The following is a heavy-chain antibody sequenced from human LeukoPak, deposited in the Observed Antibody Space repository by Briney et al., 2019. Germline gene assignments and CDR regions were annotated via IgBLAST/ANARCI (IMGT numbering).Heavy chain of an antibody. J-gene: IGHJ3*02. D-gene: IGHD2-15*01. CDR2: INPSGGST. CDR1: GYTFTGYY. V-gene: IGHV1-46*01. Sequence: ASVKVSCKASGYTFTGYYMHWVRQAPGQGLEWMGIINPSGGSTSYAQKFQGRVTMTRDMSTSTVYMELSSLRSEDTAVYYCARVSGVDWNAFDIWGQGTMVTVSS. CDR3: ARVSGVDWNAFDI.